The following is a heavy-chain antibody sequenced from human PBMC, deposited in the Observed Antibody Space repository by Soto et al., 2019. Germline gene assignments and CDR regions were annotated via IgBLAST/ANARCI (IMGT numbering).Heavy chain of an antibody. D-gene: IGHD1-20*01. CDR3: ARVGITGTTTYYYYYGMDV. J-gene: IGHJ6*02. CDR2: MYHSGST. V-gene: IGHV4-4*02. CDR1: GCSISSSNW. Sequence: ASETLSLTCAVSGCSISSSNWWSRVRQPPGKGLEWIGEMYHSGSTNYNPSLKSRVTISVDKSKNQFSLKLSSVTAADTAVYYCARVGITGTTTYYYYYGMDVWGQGTTVT.